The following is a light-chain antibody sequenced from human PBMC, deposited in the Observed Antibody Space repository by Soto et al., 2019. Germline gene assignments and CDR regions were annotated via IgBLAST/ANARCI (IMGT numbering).Light chain of an antibody. V-gene: IGKV3-20*01. CDR3: QQYGGSPIT. CDR2: GSS. CDR1: QTFSTSY. J-gene: IGKJ5*01. Sequence: PGERATLSCRASQTFSTSYLAWYQQKPGQAPRLLIYGSSSRATGIPDRFSGHGSGTDFTLTISRLEPEDFAVYYCQQYGGSPITFGQGTRLEIK.